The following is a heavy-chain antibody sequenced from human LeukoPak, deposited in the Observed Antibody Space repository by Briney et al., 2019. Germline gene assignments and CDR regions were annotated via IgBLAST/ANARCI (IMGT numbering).Heavy chain of an antibody. CDR1: RFTFSGYY. V-gene: IGHV3-74*01. Sequence: GGSLRLSCAASRFTFSGYYMPWVRQAPGKGLVWVSHINGDGTVTDYADSVKGRFTISRDNAKNTLYLQMNNLRTDDTAVYYCGRGGPPYAVDHCGQGTLVTVSS. J-gene: IGHJ4*02. CDR2: INGDGTVT. CDR3: GRGGPPYAVDH. D-gene: IGHD3-16*01.